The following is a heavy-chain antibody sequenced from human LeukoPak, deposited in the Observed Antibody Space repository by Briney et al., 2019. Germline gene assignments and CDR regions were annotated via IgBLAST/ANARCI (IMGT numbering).Heavy chain of an antibody. CDR2: ISGSGGST. V-gene: IGHV3-23*01. J-gene: IGHJ4*02. CDR3: ARGGAYYYDSSGYSPYYFDY. CDR1: GFTFSSYA. Sequence: GGSLRLSCAASGFTFSSYAMSWVRQAPGKGLERVSAISGSGGSTYYADSVKGRFTISRDNSKNTLYLQMNSLRAEDTAVYYCARGGAYYYDSSGYSPYYFDYWGQGTLVTVSS. D-gene: IGHD3-22*01.